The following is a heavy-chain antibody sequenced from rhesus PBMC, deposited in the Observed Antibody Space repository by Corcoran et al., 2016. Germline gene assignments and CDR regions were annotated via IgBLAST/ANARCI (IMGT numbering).Heavy chain of an antibody. CDR3: ARQGYGSGSYGLDS. J-gene: IGHJ6*01. Sequence: QVQLQESGPGLVKPSETLSLSCTVSGGSISGHYWNWIRQFPGTGLEWFGNLYGDGSYKNNNPSLQRRVTLSVDTSKNQVSLRLTSVTGADTAVYYCARQGYGSGSYGLDSWGQGVGVTVSP. D-gene: IGHD6-31*01. CDR1: GGSISGHY. V-gene: IGHV4S11*01. CDR2: LYGDGSYK.